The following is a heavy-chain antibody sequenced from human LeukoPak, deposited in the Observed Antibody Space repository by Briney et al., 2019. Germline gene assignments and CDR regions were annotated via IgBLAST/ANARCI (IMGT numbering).Heavy chain of an antibody. D-gene: IGHD3-22*01. V-gene: IGHV3-30*03. CDR3: ARDPGAYYDSSGYYPAYFDY. Sequence: GGSLRLSCAASGFTFSSYGMHWVRQAPGKGLEWVAVISYDGSNKYYADSVKGRFTISRDNSKNTLYLQMNSLRAEDTAVYYCARDPGAYYDSSGYYPAYFDYWGQGTLVTVSS. J-gene: IGHJ4*02. CDR2: ISYDGSNK. CDR1: GFTFSSYG.